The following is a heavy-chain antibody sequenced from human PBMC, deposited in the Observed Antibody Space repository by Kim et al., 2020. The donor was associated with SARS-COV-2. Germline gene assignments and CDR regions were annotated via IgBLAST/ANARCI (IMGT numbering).Heavy chain of an antibody. CDR3: ARPRVRSHQVVFGSYDT. J-gene: IGHJ3*02. V-gene: IGHV5-10-1*01. D-gene: IGHD2-15*01. Sequence: GESLRISCKTSGYPFSTYWLTWVRQMPGKGLAWMGRIDPSDSYTRYSESFRGHITMSVDKSIDTAYLKWGSLEASDSAMYYCARPRVRSHQVVFGSYDTWGQGARVTVSS. CDR2: IDPSDSYT. CDR1: GYPFSTYW.